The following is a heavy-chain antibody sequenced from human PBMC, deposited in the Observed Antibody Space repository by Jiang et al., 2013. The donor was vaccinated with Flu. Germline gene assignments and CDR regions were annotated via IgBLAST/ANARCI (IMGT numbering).Heavy chain of an antibody. J-gene: IGHJ4*02. CDR3: ASGTYSQNG. CDR1: GFTFSNYG. Sequence: SGGGVVQPGGSLRLSCAASGFTFSNYGMHWVRQAPGKGLEWVAVIWYDGSNKWYADFVKGRFTISRDNSKSTLYLQMNGLRAEDTAVYYCASGTYSQNGWGQGTLVSVSS. CDR2: IWYDGSNK. V-gene: IGHV3-33*01. D-gene: IGHD1-26*01.